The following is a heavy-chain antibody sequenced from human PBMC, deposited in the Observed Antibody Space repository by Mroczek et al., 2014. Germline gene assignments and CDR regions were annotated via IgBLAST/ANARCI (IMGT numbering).Heavy chain of an antibody. CDR1: GYTFTSYD. CDR2: MNPNSGNT. J-gene: IGHJ6*02. D-gene: IGHD1-26*01. CDR3: ARLRGSYHAGPLGHPLDV. V-gene: IGHV1-8*01. Sequence: QVQLQESGAEVKKPGASVKVSCKASGYTFTSYDINWVRQATGQGLEWMGWMNPNSGNTGYAQKFQGRVTMTRNTSISTAYMELSSLRSEDTAVYYCARLRGSYHAGPLGHPLDVWGQGTTVTVS.